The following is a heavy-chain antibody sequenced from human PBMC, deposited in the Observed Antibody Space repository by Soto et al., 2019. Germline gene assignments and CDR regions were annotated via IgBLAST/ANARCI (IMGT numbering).Heavy chain of an antibody. CDR3: ARGQQWLGNAFDI. V-gene: IGHV1-3*01. Sequence: QVQLVQSGAEVKKPGPSVKVSCKASGYTFTSYAMHWVRQAPGQRLEWMGWINAGNGNTKYSQKFQRRVAITRDTSASTAYMELSSLRSEDTAVYYCARGQQWLGNAFDIWGQGTMVTVSS. J-gene: IGHJ3*02. CDR1: GYTFTSYA. CDR2: INAGNGNT. D-gene: IGHD6-19*01.